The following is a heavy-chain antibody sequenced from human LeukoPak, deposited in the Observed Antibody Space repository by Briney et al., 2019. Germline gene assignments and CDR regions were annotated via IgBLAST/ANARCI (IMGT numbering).Heavy chain of an antibody. CDR3: VGSPTYYCMDV. CDR2: ISHDGTND. J-gene: IGHJ6*03. D-gene: IGHD3-10*01. V-gene: IGHV3-30*04. CDR1: GHTFSSHA. Sequence: PGKSLRLSCAASGHTFSSHAIDWVRQAPGKGLEWVTVISHDGTNDYYRDSAKGRFTISRDNSTNSVVLQMNNLSPDDAAVYFCVGSPTYYCMDVWGKGTTVTVSS.